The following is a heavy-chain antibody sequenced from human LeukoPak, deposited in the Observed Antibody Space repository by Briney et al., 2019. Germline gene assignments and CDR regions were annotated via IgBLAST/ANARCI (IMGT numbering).Heavy chain of an antibody. J-gene: IGHJ4*02. CDR1: GFTFSSYT. V-gene: IGHV3-48*01. CDR3: ARGGVNYGFDY. CDR2: ITSSSSTI. D-gene: IGHD3-10*01. Sequence: GGSLRLSCAASGFTFSSYTMNWVRQAPGKGLEWVSFITSSSSTIYYADSVKGRFTISRDNAKNSLFLQMSSLRTEDTAVYYCARGGVNYGFDYWGQGTLVTVSS.